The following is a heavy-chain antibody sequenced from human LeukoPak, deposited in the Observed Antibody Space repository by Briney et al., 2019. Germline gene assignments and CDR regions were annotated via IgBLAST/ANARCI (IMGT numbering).Heavy chain of an antibody. Sequence: KPSETLSLTCTVSGGSISSYYWSWIRQPPGKGLEWIGYIYTSGSTNYNPSLKSRVTISVDTSKNQFSLKLSSVAAADTAVYYCARGGPFVGRPPGSWYYYDSSGYPRLDYWGQGTLVTVSS. V-gene: IGHV4-4*09. CDR2: IYTSGST. CDR3: ARGGPFVGRPPGSWYYYDSSGYPRLDY. D-gene: IGHD3-22*01. J-gene: IGHJ4*02. CDR1: GGSISSYY.